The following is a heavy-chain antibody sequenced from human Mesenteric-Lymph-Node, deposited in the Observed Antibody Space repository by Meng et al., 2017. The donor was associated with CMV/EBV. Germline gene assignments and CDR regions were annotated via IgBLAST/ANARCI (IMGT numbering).Heavy chain of an antibody. D-gene: IGHD2-2*01. CDR3: ARVPNPYAEGCTACYTEDYFDH. V-gene: IGHV1-8*01. J-gene: IGHJ4*02. CDR1: GYSFTSYD. Sequence: ASVKVSCKASGYSFTSYDINWVRQAPGQGLEWMGWMSPNSPNTGYAQKFQGRVTMTRDTSISTAYMELNSLTSDDTAVYYCARVPNPYAEGCTACYTEDYFDHWGQGTLVTVSS. CDR2: MSPNSPNT.